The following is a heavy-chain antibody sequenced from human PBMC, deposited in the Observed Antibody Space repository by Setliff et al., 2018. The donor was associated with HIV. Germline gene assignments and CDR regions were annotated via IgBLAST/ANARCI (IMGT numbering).Heavy chain of an antibody. D-gene: IGHD3-3*01. CDR2: IYYTEST. V-gene: IGHV4-39*07. CDR3: ARGRPQEGTFWSGPLDY. Sequence: GWIRQSPGKGLEWVGSIYYTESTYYNSSLRTRVTISLDTSTDQFSLQVTSVTAADTAVYYCARGRPQEGTFWSGPLDYWGRGTLVTVSS. J-gene: IGHJ4*02.